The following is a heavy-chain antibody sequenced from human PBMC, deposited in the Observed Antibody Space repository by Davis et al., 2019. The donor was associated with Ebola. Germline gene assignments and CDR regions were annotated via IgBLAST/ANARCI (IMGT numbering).Heavy chain of an antibody. CDR2: INAGNGNT. V-gene: IGHV1-3*01. D-gene: IGHD3-3*01. Sequence: ASVKVSCKASGYTFTSYAMHWVRQAPGQRLEWMGWINAGNGNTKYSQKFQGRVTITRDTSASTAYMELSSLRSEDTAVYYCARGLILEWSYLDYWGQGTLVTVSS. J-gene: IGHJ4*02. CDR1: GYTFTSYA. CDR3: ARGLILEWSYLDY.